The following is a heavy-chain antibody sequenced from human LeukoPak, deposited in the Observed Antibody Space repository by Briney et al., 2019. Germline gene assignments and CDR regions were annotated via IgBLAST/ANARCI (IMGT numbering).Heavy chain of an antibody. CDR2: VRGSASNT. Sequence: PGGSLRLSCAASGFTFSTYAMSWVRQAPGKGLEWVSAVRGSASNTYYADSVKGRFTISRDNSKNTLYLQMNSLRAEDTAIYFCAKTSRVNSAYDSPFDYWGRGTLVTVSS. D-gene: IGHD5-12*01. J-gene: IGHJ4*02. CDR1: GFTFSTYA. CDR3: AKTSRVNSAYDSPFDY. V-gene: IGHV3-23*01.